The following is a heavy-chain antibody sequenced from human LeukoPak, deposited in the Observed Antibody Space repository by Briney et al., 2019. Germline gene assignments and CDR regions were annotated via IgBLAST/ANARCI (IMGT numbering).Heavy chain of an antibody. V-gene: IGHV4-59*08. Sequence: SQTVSLTCTVSGASISSYYWSWIRQPPGKGLEWIGYTYYSGNTNYNPSLKSRVTISVDTSKNQFSLKLSSVTAADTAVYYCARNKGYCGTTSCYPWFDPWGQGTLVTVSS. D-gene: IGHD2-2*01. J-gene: IGHJ5*02. CDR3: ARNKGYCGTTSCYPWFDP. CDR2: TYYSGNT. CDR1: GASISSYY.